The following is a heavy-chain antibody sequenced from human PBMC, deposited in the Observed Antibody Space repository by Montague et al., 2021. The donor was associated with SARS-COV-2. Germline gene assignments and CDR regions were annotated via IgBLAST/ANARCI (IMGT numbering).Heavy chain of an antibody. CDR2: ISASGAYI. CDR1: GFNFNAYS. V-gene: IGHV3-21*01. J-gene: IGHJ4*02. Sequence: CAASGFNFNAYSLNWVRQAPGKGLEWVSSISASGAYIFYADSLQGRFTISRDNTGNSLFLQMNSLRVEDTAVYYCARVGYCSSGRCYSGTYYFDSWGQGALVTVSS. CDR3: ARVGYCSSGRCYSGTYYFDS. D-gene: IGHD2-15*01.